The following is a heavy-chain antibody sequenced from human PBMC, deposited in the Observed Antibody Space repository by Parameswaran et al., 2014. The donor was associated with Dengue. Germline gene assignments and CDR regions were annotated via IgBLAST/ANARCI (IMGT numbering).Heavy chain of an antibody. CDR3: ARRGYSYPNYYYYGMDV. Sequence: WVRQAPGQGLEWMGIINPSGGSTSYAQKFQGRVTMTRDTSTSTVYMELSSLRSEDTAVYYCARRGYSYPNYYYYGMDVWAKDHGHRLL. CDR2: INPSGGST. J-gene: IGHJ6*04. D-gene: IGHD5-18*01. V-gene: IGHV1-46*01.